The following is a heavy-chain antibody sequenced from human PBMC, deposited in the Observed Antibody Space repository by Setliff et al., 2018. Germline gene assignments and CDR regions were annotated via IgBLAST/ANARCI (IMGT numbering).Heavy chain of an antibody. CDR3: ARGQGPRTVVAIPFDH. J-gene: IGHJ4*02. CDR2: ISTDDGDT. CDR1: GYTFTTHG. V-gene: IGHV1-18*01. D-gene: IGHD3-22*01. Sequence: GASVKVSCKASGYTFTTHGISWVRQAPGQGLEWMGWISTDDGDTNFAQKFQGRVTLTTDTSTGTAYMELRSLTFDDTAVYYCARGQGPRTVVAIPFDHWGQGTLVTVSS.